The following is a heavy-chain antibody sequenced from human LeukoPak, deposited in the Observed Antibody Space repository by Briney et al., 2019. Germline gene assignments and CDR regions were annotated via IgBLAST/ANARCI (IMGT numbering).Heavy chain of an antibody. J-gene: IGHJ3*02. CDR3: ARSLYYYGSDSFDI. V-gene: IGHV4-39*07. CDR1: GGSISTSSYY. Sequence: SETLSLTCTVSGGSISTSSYYWGWIRQPPGKGLEWIGEINHSGSTNYNPSLKSRVTISVDTSKNQFSLKLSSVTAADTAVYYCARSLYYYGSDSFDIWGQGTMVSVSS. D-gene: IGHD3-10*01. CDR2: INHSGST.